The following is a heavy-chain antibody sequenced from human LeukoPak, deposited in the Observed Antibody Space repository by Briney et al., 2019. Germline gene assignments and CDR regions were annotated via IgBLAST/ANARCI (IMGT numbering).Heavy chain of an antibody. D-gene: IGHD2-2*01. Sequence: PSETLSLTCAVYNGSFSAYYWGWIRQPPGKGLEWIGSIYHSGSTYYNPSLESRVTISVDTSKNQFSLKLSSVTAADTAVYYCARGRIVIIPARIDYWGQGTLVTVSS. V-gene: IGHV4-38-2*01. CDR2: IYHSGST. CDR1: NGSFSAYY. CDR3: ARGRIVIIPARIDY. J-gene: IGHJ4*02.